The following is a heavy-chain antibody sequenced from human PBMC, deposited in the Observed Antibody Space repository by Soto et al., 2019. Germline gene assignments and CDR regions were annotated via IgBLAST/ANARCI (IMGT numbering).Heavy chain of an antibody. CDR2: IYYSGST. V-gene: IGHV4-39*01. J-gene: IGHJ5*02. CDR3: ASSLSYYDFWSGYYPPQLWFDP. D-gene: IGHD3-3*01. CDR1: GGSISSSSYY. Sequence: SETLSLTCTVSGGSISSSSYYWGWIRQPPGKGLEWIGSIYYSGSTYYNPSLKSRVTISVDTSKNQISLKLSSVTAADSAVYYCASSLSYYDFWSGYYPPQLWFDPWGQGTLVTVSA.